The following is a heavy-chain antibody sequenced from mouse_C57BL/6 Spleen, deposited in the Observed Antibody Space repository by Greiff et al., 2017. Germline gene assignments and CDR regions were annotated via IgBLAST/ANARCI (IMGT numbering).Heavy chain of an antibody. J-gene: IGHJ1*03. CDR1: GFTFSSYA. Sequence: EVKLVESGGGLVKPGGSLKLSCAASGFTFSSYAMSWVRQTPEKRLEWVATISDGGSYTYYPDNVKGRFTISRDNAKNNLYLQMSHLKSEDTAMYYCARDRDYYSNLWYFDVWGTGTTVTVSS. CDR2: ISDGGSYT. CDR3: ARDRDYYSNLWYFDV. V-gene: IGHV5-4*01. D-gene: IGHD2-5*01.